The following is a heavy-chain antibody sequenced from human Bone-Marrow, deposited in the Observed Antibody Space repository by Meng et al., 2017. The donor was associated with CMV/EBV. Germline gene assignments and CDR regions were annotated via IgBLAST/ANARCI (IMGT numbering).Heavy chain of an antibody. D-gene: IGHD1-26*01. V-gene: IGHV4-39*07. J-gene: IGHJ3*02. Sequence: SETLSLTCIVSGGSISRSNYYWTWIRQPPGKGLEWIASIYYTGSTYYSPSLKSRLTISVDTSENHFSLRLNSVTAADTAVYYCVSYARGDIWGQGTMVTVSS. CDR1: GGSISRSNYY. CDR3: VSYARGDI. CDR2: IYYTGST.